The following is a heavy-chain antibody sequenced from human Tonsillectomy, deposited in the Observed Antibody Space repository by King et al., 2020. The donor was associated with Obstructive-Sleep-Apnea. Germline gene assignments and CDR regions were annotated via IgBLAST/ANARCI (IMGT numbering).Heavy chain of an antibody. CDR2: INAGNGNT. J-gene: IGHJ4*02. D-gene: IGHD3-9*01. CDR3: ARNYDILTGYDY. V-gene: IGHV1-3*01. Sequence: VQLVQSGAEVKKPGASVKVSCKASGYTFTSYAMHWVRQAPGQRLEWMGWINAGNGNTKYSQKFQGRVTIIRDTSASTAYMELSSLRSEDTAVYYCARNYDILTGYDYWGQGTLVTVSS. CDR1: GYTFTSYA.